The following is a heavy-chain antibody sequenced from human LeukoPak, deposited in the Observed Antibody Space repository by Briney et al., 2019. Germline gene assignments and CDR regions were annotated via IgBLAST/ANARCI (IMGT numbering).Heavy chain of an antibody. Sequence: PSQTLSLTCTVSGGSIYSGGYDWSWIRQHPGKGLEWIGYMYYSGSTYYNPSLKSRVTISLDTSKNLFSLKLSSVTAADTAVYYCARRSMVTTAPGDYFDYWGQGTLVTVSS. D-gene: IGHD4-17*01. V-gene: IGHV4-31*03. CDR3: ARRSMVTTAPGDYFDY. CDR2: MYYSGST. CDR1: GGSIYSGGYD. J-gene: IGHJ4*02.